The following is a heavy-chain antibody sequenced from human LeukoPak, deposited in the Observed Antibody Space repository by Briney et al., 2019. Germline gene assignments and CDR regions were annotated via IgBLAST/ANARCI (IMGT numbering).Heavy chain of an antibody. V-gene: IGHV1-2*02. D-gene: IGHD2-2*01. CDR2: INPNNGAT. J-gene: IGHJ5*02. CDR1: GYTFTAYY. CDR3: ARDASGVVVPAATLTSGTWFDP. Sequence: GASVKVSCKASGYTFTAYYLHWVRQAPGQGLEWMGWINPNNGATKCAQNFQGRVTMTRDSSISTTFMELRTLRSDDTAVYYCARDASGVVVPAATLTSGTWFDPWGQGTLVTVSS.